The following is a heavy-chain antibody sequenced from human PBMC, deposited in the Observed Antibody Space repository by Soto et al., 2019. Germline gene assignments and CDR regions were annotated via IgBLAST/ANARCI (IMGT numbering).Heavy chain of an antibody. CDR2: ISDSGRTT. D-gene: IGHD3-10*01. J-gene: IGHJ4*02. CDR3: AKELSYNSGRPFDY. V-gene: IGHV3-23*01. CDR1: GFAFSNFA. Sequence: GGSLRLSCAASGFAFSNFAMTWVRQAPGKGLEWVSSISDSGRTTFYADSVKGRFTVSRDNSKNTLYLQMNSLRAEDTALYYCAKELSYNSGRPFDYWGQGTLVTVSS.